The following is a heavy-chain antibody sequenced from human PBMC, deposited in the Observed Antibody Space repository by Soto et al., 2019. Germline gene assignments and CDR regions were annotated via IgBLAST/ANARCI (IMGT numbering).Heavy chain of an antibody. V-gene: IGHV3-48*01. Sequence: SCAASGFTFRNYGMNWVRQPPGKELEWVSYIGIGSSTKYYADSVKGRFTISRDTFQNALYLQMNSLRADDTAVYYCTRVNPPSVAGLFDFWGQGTLVTVSS. CDR2: IGIGSSTK. CDR1: GFTFRNYG. J-gene: IGHJ4*02. CDR3: TRVNPPSVAGLFDF. D-gene: IGHD6-19*01.